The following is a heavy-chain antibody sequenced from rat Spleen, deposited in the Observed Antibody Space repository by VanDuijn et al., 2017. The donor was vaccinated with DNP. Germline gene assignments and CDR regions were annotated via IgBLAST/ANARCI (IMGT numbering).Heavy chain of an antibody. CDR1: GFTFSDHN. V-gene: IGHV5-7*01. CDR3: AREQLHDY. CDR2: ISFDGRST. Sequence: EVQLVESGGGLVQPGRSLKLSCVASGFTFSDHNMAWVRQAPKKGLEWVATISFDGRSTFYRDSVRGRVTISRENAKSVLFLEMGSLRSEDTATYYCAREQLHDYWGQGVMVTVSS. D-gene: IGHD1-10*01. J-gene: IGHJ2*01.